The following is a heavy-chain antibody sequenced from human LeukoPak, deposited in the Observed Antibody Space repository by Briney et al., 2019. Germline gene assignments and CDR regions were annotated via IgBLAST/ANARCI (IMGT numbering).Heavy chain of an antibody. CDR1: GGSISSYY. CDR3: ARGAQYCSSTTCLYYYYYMDV. D-gene: IGHD2-2*01. CDR2: IYYSGST. V-gene: IGHV4-59*01. J-gene: IGHJ6*03. Sequence: PSGTLSLTCTVSGGSISSYYWSWIRQPPGKGLEWIGYIYYSGSTKYNPSLKSRVTISVDTSKNQFSLKLSSVTAADTAVYFCARGAQYCSSTTCLYYYYYMDVWGKGTTVTISS.